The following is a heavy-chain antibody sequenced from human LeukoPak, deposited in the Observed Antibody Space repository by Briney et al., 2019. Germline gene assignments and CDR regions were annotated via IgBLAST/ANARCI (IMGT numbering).Heavy chain of an antibody. J-gene: IGHJ4*02. CDR1: GDSVSSNSGA. D-gene: IGHD6-19*01. V-gene: IGHV6-1*01. CDR3: ARENSRGRFDY. Sequence: SQTLSLTCGISGDSVSSNSGAWNWIRQSPSRGLEWLGRTYYRSKWYNNYAVSVKSRITTNPDSSKNQVSLQLNSVTPEDTAMYYCARENSRGRFDYWGQGTLVTVSS. CDR2: TYYRSKWYN.